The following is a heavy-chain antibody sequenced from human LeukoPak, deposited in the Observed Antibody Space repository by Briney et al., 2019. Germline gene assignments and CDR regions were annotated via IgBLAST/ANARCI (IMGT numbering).Heavy chain of an antibody. V-gene: IGHV3-21*01. CDR3: ARGPYGDPDFVDY. CDR2: ISSSSSYI. Sequence: GGSLRLSCAASGFTFSSYSMNWVRQAPGKGLEWVSSISSSSSYIYYADSVKGRFTISRDNAKNSLYLQMNSLRAEDTAVYYCARGPYGDPDFVDYWGQGTLVTVSS. CDR1: GFTFSSYS. J-gene: IGHJ4*02. D-gene: IGHD4-17*01.